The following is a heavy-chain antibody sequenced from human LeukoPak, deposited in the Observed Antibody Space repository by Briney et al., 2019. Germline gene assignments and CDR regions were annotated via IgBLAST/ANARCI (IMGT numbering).Heavy chain of an antibody. J-gene: IGHJ4*02. V-gene: IGHV3-23*01. CDR2: ISGSGGST. Sequence: PGASLRLSCAASGFTFSSYAMGWVRQAPGKGLEWVSAISGSGGSTYYADSVKGRSTISRDNSKNTLYLQMNSLRAEDTAVYYCAKVLLMTHSPGDYWGQGTLVTVSS. D-gene: IGHD3-16*01. CDR1: GFTFSSYA. CDR3: AKVLLMTHSPGDY.